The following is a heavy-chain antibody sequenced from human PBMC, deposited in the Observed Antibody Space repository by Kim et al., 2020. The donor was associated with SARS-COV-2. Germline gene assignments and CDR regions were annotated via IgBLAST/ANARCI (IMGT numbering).Heavy chain of an antibody. V-gene: IGHV5-10-1*01. Sequence: GESLKISCKGSGYSFTSYWISWVRQMPGKGLEWMGRIDPSDSYTNYSPSFQGHVTISADKSISTAYLQWSSLKASDTAMYYCARRRIPQYSGYAIGGYYYYYGMDVWGQGTTVTVSS. CDR1: GYSFTSYW. CDR2: IDPSDSYT. J-gene: IGHJ6*02. CDR3: ARRRIPQYSGYAIGGYYYYYGMDV. D-gene: IGHD5-12*01.